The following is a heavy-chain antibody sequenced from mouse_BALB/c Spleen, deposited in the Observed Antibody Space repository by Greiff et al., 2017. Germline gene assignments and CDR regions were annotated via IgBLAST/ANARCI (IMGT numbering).Heavy chain of an antibody. CDR3: ATIYYYGSSSFDY. V-gene: IGHV5-17*02. D-gene: IGHD1-1*01. J-gene: IGHJ2*01. Sequence: EVQGVESGGGLVQPGGSRKLSCAASGFTFSSFGMHWVRQAPEKGLEWVAYISSGSSTIYYADTVKGRFTISRDNPKNTLFLQMTSLRSEDTAMYYCATIYYYGSSSFDYWGQGTTLTVSS. CDR1: GFTFSSFG. CDR2: ISSGSSTI.